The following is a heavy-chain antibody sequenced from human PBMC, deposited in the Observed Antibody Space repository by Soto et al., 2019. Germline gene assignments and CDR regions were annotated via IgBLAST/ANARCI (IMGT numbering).Heavy chain of an antibody. Sequence: SETLSLTCAVYGGSFSNYYWSWIRQPPGKGLEWVGEINHSGSTNYNPSLKSRVTISVDTSKNQFPLKLSSVTAADTAVYYCAREGRYFDLWGRGTLVTVSS. CDR2: INHSGST. V-gene: IGHV4-34*01. J-gene: IGHJ2*01. CDR3: AREGRYFDL. CDR1: GGSFSNYY.